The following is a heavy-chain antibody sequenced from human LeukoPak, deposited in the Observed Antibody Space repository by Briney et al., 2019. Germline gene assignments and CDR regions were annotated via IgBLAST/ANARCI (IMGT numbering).Heavy chain of an antibody. CDR2: TNPNSGGT. J-gene: IGHJ3*02. Sequence: GASVKVSCKASGYTFTGYYMHWVRQAPGQGLEWMGWTNPNSGGTNYAQKFQGRVTMTRDTSISTAYMELSRLRSDDTAVYYCARDLSIVVVPAAIPAFDIWGQGTMVTVSS. V-gene: IGHV1-2*02. CDR3: ARDLSIVVVPAAIPAFDI. D-gene: IGHD2-2*01. CDR1: GYTFTGYY.